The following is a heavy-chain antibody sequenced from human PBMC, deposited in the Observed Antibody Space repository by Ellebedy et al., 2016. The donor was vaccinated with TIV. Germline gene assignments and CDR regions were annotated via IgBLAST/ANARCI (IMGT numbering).Heavy chain of an antibody. D-gene: IGHD3-10*01. J-gene: IGHJ3*01. CDR3: VSSVSVDAFDL. Sequence: SETLSLTCAVSGGSLSDNYWTWIRQPPGKGLEWIGYLYYTGSTNYNPSLKSRVTISVNTPRNQISLKLNSVPAADTAVYYCVSSVSVDAFDLWGQGTMVTVSS. CDR2: LYYTGST. V-gene: IGHV4-59*01. CDR1: GGSLSDNY.